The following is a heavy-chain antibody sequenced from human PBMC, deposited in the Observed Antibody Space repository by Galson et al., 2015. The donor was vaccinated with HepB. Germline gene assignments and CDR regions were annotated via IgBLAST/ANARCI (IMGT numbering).Heavy chain of an antibody. D-gene: IGHD6-19*01. Sequence: SLRLSCAASGFTFNSYAMSWVRHTPGKGLEWVSSIGAGSRNTYYAGSAKGRFTIPRDNSRNTLYLQMNSLRAEDTALYHCAKSMSGWYLFDYWGQGTLVTVSS. CDR3: AKSMSGWYLFDY. V-gene: IGHV3-23*01. CDR1: GFTFNSYA. J-gene: IGHJ4*02. CDR2: IGAGSRNT.